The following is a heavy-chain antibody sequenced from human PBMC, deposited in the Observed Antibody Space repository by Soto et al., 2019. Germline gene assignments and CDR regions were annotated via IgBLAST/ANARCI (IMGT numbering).Heavy chain of an antibody. CDR3: ARGSTTLGDWFDP. D-gene: IGHD2-2*01. CDR2: IYYSGST. Sequence: PSETLSLTCTVSGGSISSSSYYWGWIRQPPGKGLEWIGSIYYSGSTYYNPSLKSRVTISVGTSKNQFSLKLSSVTAADTAVYYCARGSTTLGDWFDPWGQGTLVTVSS. J-gene: IGHJ5*02. V-gene: IGHV4-39*01. CDR1: GGSISSSSYY.